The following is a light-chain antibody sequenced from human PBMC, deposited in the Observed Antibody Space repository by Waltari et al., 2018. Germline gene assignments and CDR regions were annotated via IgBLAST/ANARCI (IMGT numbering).Light chain of an antibody. CDR2: DVN. Sequence: QSALTQPASVSGSPGQSITISCTGTSSDVGGFNYVSWYQQHPGKAPRLMIYDVNDVLTRPSGVSVRCSGSKSGNTASLTIAGVHAEDEADYYCSSYTSSSTYVFGTGTKVTVL. CDR3: SSYTSSSTYV. J-gene: IGLJ1*01. V-gene: IGLV2-14*03. CDR1: SSDVGGFNY.